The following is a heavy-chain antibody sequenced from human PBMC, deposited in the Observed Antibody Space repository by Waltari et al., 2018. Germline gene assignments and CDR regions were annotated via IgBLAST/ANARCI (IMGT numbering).Heavy chain of an antibody. CDR1: GYSISSGYY. CDR2: IYHSGRT. D-gene: IGHD6-13*01. Sequence: QVQLQESGPGLVKPSETLSLTCAVSGYSISSGYYWGWIRQPPGKVLEWIGSIYHSGRTYYNPSLKSRVTISVDTSKNQFSLKLSSVTAADTAVYYCARRAAIAATGPTYYMDVWGKGTTVTVSS. V-gene: IGHV4-38-2*01. J-gene: IGHJ6*03. CDR3: ARRAAIAATGPTYYMDV.